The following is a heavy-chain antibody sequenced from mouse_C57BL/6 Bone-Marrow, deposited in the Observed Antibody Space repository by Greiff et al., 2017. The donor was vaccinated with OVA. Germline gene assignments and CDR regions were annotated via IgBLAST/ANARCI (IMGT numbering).Heavy chain of an antibody. CDR2: ISSGGSYT. Sequence: EVKLMESGGDLVKPGGSLKLSCAASGFTFSSYGMSWVRQTPDKRLEWVATISSGGSYTYYPDSVKGRFTISRDNAKNTLYLQMSSLKSEDTAMYYCARLRLDYDYFDYWGQGTTLTVSS. D-gene: IGHD2-4*01. CDR3: ARLRLDYDYFDY. CDR1: GFTFSSYG. J-gene: IGHJ2*01. V-gene: IGHV5-6*01.